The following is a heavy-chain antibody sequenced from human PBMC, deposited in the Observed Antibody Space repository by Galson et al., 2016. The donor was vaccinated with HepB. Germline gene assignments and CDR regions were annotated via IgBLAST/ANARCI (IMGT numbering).Heavy chain of an antibody. CDR1: GASISSSSYF. V-gene: IGHV4-39*07. J-gene: IGHJ3*01. CDR3: ATSKRVPGTDAFDF. CDR2: VYHSGSA. D-gene: IGHD6-19*01. Sequence: SETLSLTCTVSGASISSSSYFWGWIRQTPGKGLEWIGEVYHSGSANYNPSLKSRVTMSVDKSKNQFSLNLRSVTAADTAIYYCATSKRVPGTDAFDFWGQGTMVTVSS.